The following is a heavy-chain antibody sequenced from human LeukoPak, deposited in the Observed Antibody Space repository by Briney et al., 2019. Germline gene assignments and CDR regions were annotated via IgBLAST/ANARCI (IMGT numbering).Heavy chain of an antibody. CDR1: GFTFTYYA. V-gene: IGHV3-30-3*01. J-gene: IGHJ5*02. CDR3: AGSGSYHKWFDP. D-gene: IGHD3-10*01. CDR2: ISYDGSRQ. Sequence: PGRSLRLSCAASGFTFTYYAMHWVRQAPGKGLELVALISYDGSRQYYTDSVKGRFIISRDDSKNTVYLQMNSLGVDDTALYYCAGSGSYHKWFDPWGQGTLVTASS.